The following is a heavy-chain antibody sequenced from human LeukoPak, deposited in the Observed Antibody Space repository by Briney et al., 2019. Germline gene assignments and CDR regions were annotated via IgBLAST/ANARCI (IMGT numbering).Heavy chain of an antibody. Sequence: GRSLRLSCAASGFTFDDYAMHWVRQAPGKGLEWVSGISWNSGSIGHADSVKGRFTISRDNAKNSLYLQMNSLRAEDTALYYCAKSTGYSYGPFDYWGQGTLVTVSS. CDR1: GFTFDDYA. CDR3: AKSTGYSYGPFDY. J-gene: IGHJ4*02. V-gene: IGHV3-9*01. CDR2: ISWNSGSI. D-gene: IGHD5-18*01.